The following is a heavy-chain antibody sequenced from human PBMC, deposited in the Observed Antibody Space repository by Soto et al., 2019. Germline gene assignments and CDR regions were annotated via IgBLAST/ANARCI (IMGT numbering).Heavy chain of an antibody. D-gene: IGHD6-19*01. Sequence: QVQLVQSGAEVKKPGASVKVSCKASGYTFTSYDINWVRLATGQGLEWMGWMNPNSGNTGYAQKFQGRVTMTRNTSISTAYRELGSLRSEDTAEYYCARERGASSPFDYWGQGTLVTVSS. CDR1: GYTFTSYD. V-gene: IGHV1-8*01. CDR2: MNPNSGNT. J-gene: IGHJ4*02. CDR3: ARERGASSPFDY.